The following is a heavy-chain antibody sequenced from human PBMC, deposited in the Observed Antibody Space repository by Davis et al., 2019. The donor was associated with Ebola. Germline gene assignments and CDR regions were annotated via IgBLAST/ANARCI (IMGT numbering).Heavy chain of an antibody. D-gene: IGHD1-26*01. Sequence: PSETLSLTCTVSGGSISSYYWSWIRQHPGKGLEWIGYIYYSGSTYYNPSLKSRVTISVDTSKNQFSLKLSSVTAADTAVYYCARDGVGAIGGMDVWGQGTTVTVSS. CDR2: IYYSGST. CDR1: GGSISSYY. CDR3: ARDGVGAIGGMDV. J-gene: IGHJ6*02. V-gene: IGHV4-59*06.